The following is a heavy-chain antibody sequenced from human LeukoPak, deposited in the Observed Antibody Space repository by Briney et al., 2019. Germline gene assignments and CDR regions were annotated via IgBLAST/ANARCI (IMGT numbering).Heavy chain of an antibody. CDR1: GFTFSDYT. J-gene: IGHJ4*02. V-gene: IGHV3-21*01. CDR2: ISSRGSVI. Sequence: GGSLRLACATSGFTFSDYTMNWVRQAPGKRLEWLSSISSRGSVIYYADSVKGRFTISRDNANNSLYLQMNSLTADDTAVYYCARDLGARGYWGRGILVIVSS. CDR3: ARDLGARGY. D-gene: IGHD3-16*01.